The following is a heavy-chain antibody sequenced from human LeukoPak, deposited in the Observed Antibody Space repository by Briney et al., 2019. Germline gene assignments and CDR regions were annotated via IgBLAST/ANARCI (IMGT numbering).Heavy chain of an antibody. J-gene: IGHJ4*02. CDR2: IYSGGST. CDR1: GFTVSSNS. Sequence: GGSLRLSCAASGFTVSSNSMSWVRQAPGKGLEWVSVIYSGGSTYYADSAKGRFTISRDNSKNTLHLQMNSLRAEDTAVYYCARFVVTYYFDYWGQGTLVTVSS. D-gene: IGHD2-21*02. CDR3: ARFVVTYYFDY. V-gene: IGHV3-53*01.